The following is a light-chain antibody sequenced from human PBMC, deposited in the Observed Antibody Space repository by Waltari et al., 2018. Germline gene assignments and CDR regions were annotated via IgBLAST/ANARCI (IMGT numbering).Light chain of an antibody. CDR1: ISNIGENY. V-gene: IGLV1-51*01. Sequence: QSVLTPPPSVSAAPGQPVTISCSGSISNIGENYVSWYQQLPGTAPKLLIHADNERPSGIPDRFSASKSGSSATLGITGLQTGDEADYYCGTWDSSLSATVFGGGTKVTVL. CDR2: ADN. CDR3: GTWDSSLSATV. J-gene: IGLJ3*02.